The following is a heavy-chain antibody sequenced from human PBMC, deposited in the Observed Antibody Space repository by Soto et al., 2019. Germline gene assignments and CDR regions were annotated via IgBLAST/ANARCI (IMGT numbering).Heavy chain of an antibody. J-gene: IGHJ5*02. D-gene: IGHD2-2*01. V-gene: IGHV5-51*01. CDR1: GYSFTSYW. CDR2: IYPGDSDT. Sequence: GESLKISCTGVGYSFTSYWVGWVRQMPGKGLEWMGIIYPGDSDTRYSPSFQGQVTISADKSITTAYLQWSSLKASDTAMYYCARGYCTTTICDPWFDPWGQGTLVTVSS. CDR3: ARGYCTTTICDPWFDP.